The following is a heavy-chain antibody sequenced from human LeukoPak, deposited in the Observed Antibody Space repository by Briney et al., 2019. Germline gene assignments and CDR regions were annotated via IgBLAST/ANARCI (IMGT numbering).Heavy chain of an antibody. V-gene: IGHV3-20*04. CDR1: GFTFDDYG. Sequence: GGSLRLSCAASGFTFDDYGMSWVRQAPGKGLDWVSGINWNGGSTGYADSVKGRFTISRDNAKNSLYLQMNSLRAEDTALYYCARGCYGDYERNWFDPWGQGTLVTVSS. CDR3: ARGCYGDYERNWFDP. J-gene: IGHJ5*02. CDR2: INWNGGST. D-gene: IGHD4-17*01.